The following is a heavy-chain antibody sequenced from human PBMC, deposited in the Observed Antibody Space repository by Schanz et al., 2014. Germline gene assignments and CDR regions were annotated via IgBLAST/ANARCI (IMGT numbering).Heavy chain of an antibody. CDR1: GGSISSNNW. V-gene: IGHV4-4*02. J-gene: IGHJ4*02. CDR3: AGRPVRARSGGLDS. Sequence: QVQLQESGPGLVKPSGTLSLTCTVSGGSISSNNWWTWVRQPPGKGLEWIGELYQSGKTTYDPSLKRRLPVSMDKSSNQFSLRLTSVTAADTAVYFCAGRPVRARSGGLDSWGQGTLVTVSS. CDR2: LYQSGKT. D-gene: IGHD6-19*01.